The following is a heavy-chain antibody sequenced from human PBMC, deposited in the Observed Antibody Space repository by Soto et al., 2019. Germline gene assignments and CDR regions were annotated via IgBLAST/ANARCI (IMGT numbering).Heavy chain of an antibody. Sequence: ASVKVSCKASGYTFSSYAMHWVRQAPGQRLEWMGWINAGYGNTKSSQKFQDRVTISRDASASTAYMELTSLRSEDTAVYYCARDTGDGTFDFWGQGTLVTVYS. D-gene: IGHD7-27*01. CDR2: INAGYGNT. CDR1: GYTFSSYA. V-gene: IGHV1-3*01. J-gene: IGHJ4*02. CDR3: ARDTGDGTFDF.